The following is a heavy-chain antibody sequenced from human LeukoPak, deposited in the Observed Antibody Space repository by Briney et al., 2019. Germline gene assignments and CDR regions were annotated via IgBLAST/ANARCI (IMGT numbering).Heavy chain of an antibody. CDR3: ARDRRHLRGYLDL. V-gene: IGHV3-11*01. CDR2: ISSSGSTI. CDR1: GFTFSDYY. J-gene: IGHJ2*01. Sequence: GGSPRLPCAASGFTFSDYYMSWIRQAPGKGLEWVSYISSSGSTIYYADSVKGRFTISRDNAKNSLYLQMNSLRAEDTAVYYCARDRRHLRGYLDLWGRGTLVTVSS.